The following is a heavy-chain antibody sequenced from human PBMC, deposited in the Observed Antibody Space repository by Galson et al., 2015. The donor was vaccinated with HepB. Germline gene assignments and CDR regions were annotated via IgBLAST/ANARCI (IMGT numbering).Heavy chain of an antibody. CDR2: ISSSSSTI. J-gene: IGHJ4*02. Sequence: SLRLSCAASGFTFSSYSMNWVRQAPGKGLEWVSYISSSSSTIYYADSVKGRFTISRDNAKNSLYLQMNSLRAEDTAVYYCAGVRGSLDYWGQGTLVTVSS. V-gene: IGHV3-48*01. CDR1: GFTFSSYS. CDR3: AGVRGSLDY.